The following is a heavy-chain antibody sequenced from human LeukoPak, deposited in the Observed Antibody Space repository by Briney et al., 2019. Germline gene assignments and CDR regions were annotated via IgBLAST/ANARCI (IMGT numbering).Heavy chain of an antibody. J-gene: IGHJ3*02. CDR3: ARDLYYYDSRGYPKGGAFDI. CDR2: IYSGGNT. Sequence: GGSLRLSCAASGFTFSSYAMSWVRQAPGKGLAWVSFIYSGGNTHYSDSVKGRFTISRDNSKNTLYLQMNSLRAEDTAVYYCARDLYYYDSRGYPKGGAFDIWGQGTMVTVSS. CDR1: GFTFSSYA. V-gene: IGHV3-53*01. D-gene: IGHD3-22*01.